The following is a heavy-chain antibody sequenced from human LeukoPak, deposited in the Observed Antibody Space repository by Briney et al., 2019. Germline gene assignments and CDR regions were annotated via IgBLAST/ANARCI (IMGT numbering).Heavy chain of an antibody. V-gene: IGHV1-69*13. J-gene: IGHJ4*02. CDR1: GGTFSSYA. D-gene: IGHD3-22*01. Sequence: SVKVSCKASGGTFSSYAISWVRQAPGQGLEWMGGIIPILGTANYAQKFQGRVTITADESTSTAYMELSSLRSEDTAVYYCARGFRSYDSSGYPRVDFDYWGQGTLVTVSS. CDR2: IIPILGTA. CDR3: ARGFRSYDSSGYPRVDFDY.